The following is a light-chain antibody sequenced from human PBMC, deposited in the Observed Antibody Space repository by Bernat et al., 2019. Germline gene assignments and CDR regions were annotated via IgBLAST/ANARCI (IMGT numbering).Light chain of an antibody. CDR3: QSYDSSLSGHSL. Sequence: QSVLTQPPSVSGAPGQRVTISCTGSSSNIGAGYDVHWYQQLPGTAPKLLIYGNSNRPSGVPDRFSGSKSGTSASLAITGLQAEDEADYYCQSYDSSLSGHSLCGGGTMLTV. J-gene: IGLJ2*01. CDR1: SSNIGAGYD. CDR2: GNS. V-gene: IGLV1-40*01.